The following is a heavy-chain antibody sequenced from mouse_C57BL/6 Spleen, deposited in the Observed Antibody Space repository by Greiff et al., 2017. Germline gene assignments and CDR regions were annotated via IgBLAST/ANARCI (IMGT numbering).Heavy chain of an antibody. J-gene: IGHJ3*01. CDR1: GYSITSGYD. V-gene: IGHV3-1*01. CDR2: ISYSGST. D-gene: IGHD3-1*01. CDR3: ARGGFGLSWFAY. Sequence: VQLQQSGPGMVKPSQSLSLTCTVTGYSITSGYDWHLIRHFPGNKLEWMGYISYSGSTNYNPSLKSRISITHDTSKNHFFLKLNSVSTEDTATYYCARGGFGLSWFAYWGQGTLGTVSA.